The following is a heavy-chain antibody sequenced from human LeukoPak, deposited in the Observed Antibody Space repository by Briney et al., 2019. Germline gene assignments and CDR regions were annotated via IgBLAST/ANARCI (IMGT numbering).Heavy chain of an antibody. J-gene: IGHJ5*02. V-gene: IGHV4-59*12. CDR3: ARGDLRLHWFDP. Sequence: SGTLSPTCTVSGGAINNYYWSWIRQPPGQGLEWIGCIYYSGSTTYTPSLKSRVTMSVDTSKNQFSLKLSSVTAADTAVYYCARGDLRLHWFDPWGQGTLVTVSS. CDR1: GGAINNYY. CDR2: IYYSGST.